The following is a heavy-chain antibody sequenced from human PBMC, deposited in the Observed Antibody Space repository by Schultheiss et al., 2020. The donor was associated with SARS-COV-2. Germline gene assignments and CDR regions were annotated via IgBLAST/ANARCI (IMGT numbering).Heavy chain of an antibody. Sequence: GGSLRLSCAASGFTFSSYEMNWVRQAPGKGLEWVSYISSSGSTIYYADSVKGRFTISRDNAKNSLYLQMNSLRAEDTAVYYCAKGSSRGIFGVVTLYYFDYWGQGTLVTVSS. CDR2: ISSSGSTI. D-gene: IGHD3-3*01. V-gene: IGHV3-48*03. J-gene: IGHJ4*02. CDR1: GFTFSSYE. CDR3: AKGSSRGIFGVVTLYYFDY.